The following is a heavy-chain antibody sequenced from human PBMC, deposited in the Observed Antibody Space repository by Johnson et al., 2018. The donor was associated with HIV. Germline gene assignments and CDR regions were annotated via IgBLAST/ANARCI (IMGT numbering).Heavy chain of an antibody. CDR3: ASDWGSRHAFDI. CDR2: ISYDGSNK. V-gene: IGHV3-30-3*01. J-gene: IGHJ3*02. D-gene: IGHD7-27*01. Sequence: VQLVESGGGVVQPGGSLRLSCVASGFTFSSYAMHWVRQAPGKGLEWVAVISYDGSNKYYADSVTGRFTISRDNSKNTLYLQMNSLRAEETAVYYCASDWGSRHAFDIWGQGTMVTVSS. CDR1: GFTFSSYA.